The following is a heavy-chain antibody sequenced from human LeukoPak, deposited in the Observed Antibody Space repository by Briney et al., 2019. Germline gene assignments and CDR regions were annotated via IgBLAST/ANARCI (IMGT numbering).Heavy chain of an antibody. D-gene: IGHD3-10*01. V-gene: IGHV1-18*01. CDR3: ARDLDGSGSYYTDY. CDR1: GYTFTGYG. J-gene: IGHJ4*02. CDR2: IRGYNGNT. Sequence: AASVKVSCKASGYTFTGYGISWVRQAPGQGPEWMGYIRGYNGNTNYAQKLQGRVTMTTDTSTSIAYMELRSLRSDDTAVYYCARDLDGSGSYYTDYWGQGTLVTVS.